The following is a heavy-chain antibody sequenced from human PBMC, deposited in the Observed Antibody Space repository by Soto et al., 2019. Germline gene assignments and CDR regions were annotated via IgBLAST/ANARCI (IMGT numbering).Heavy chain of an antibody. CDR3: ARGFIPENY. V-gene: IGHV1-18*01. CDR1: GYTFSDYG. J-gene: IGHJ4*02. Sequence: QVHLVQSESEVKMPGASVKVSCKTSGYTFSDYGVSWVRQAPGQGLEWMGWINTINGNTKYEQKFQGRVTFSIDTSTRTDVRELTSLKFDAAAVYYCARGFIPENYWGQGTRVTVSS. D-gene: IGHD2-2*01. CDR2: INTINGNT.